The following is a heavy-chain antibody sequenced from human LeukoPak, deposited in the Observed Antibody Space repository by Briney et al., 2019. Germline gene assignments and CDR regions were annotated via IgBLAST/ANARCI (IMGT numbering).Heavy chain of an antibody. J-gene: IGHJ6*02. D-gene: IGHD6-19*01. Sequence: PGGSLRLSCAASGFTFSSYEMNWVRQAPGKGLEWVSYISSSGSTIYYADSVKGRFTISRDNAKNSLYLQMNSLRAEDTAVYYCARNSPGYSSGWYVSDYYYGMDVWGQGTTVTVSS. CDR3: ARNSPGYSSGWYVSDYYYGMDV. V-gene: IGHV3-48*03. CDR1: GFTFSSYE. CDR2: ISSSGSTI.